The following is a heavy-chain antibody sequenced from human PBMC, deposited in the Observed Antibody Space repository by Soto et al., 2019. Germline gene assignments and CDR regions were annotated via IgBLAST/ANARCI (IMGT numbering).Heavy chain of an antibody. CDR3: AKGVVYYYYGMDV. D-gene: IGHD2-15*01. Sequence: GGSLRLSCAASGFMFDDCAMHWVRQVPGKGLEWVSGISWNSGSIGYADSVKGRFTISRDNAKNSVYLQMNSLRGEDTALYYCAKGVVYYYYGMDVWGQGTTVTVSS. CDR1: GFMFDDCA. CDR2: ISWNSGSI. V-gene: IGHV3-9*01. J-gene: IGHJ6*02.